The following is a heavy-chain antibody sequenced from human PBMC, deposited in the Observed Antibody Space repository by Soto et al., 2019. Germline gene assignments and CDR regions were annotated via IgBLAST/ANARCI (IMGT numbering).Heavy chain of an antibody. CDR2: ISYDGSNK. D-gene: IGHD2-21*02. Sequence: GGSLRLSCAASGFTFSSYAMHWVRQAPGKGLEWVAVISYDGSNKYYADSVKGRFTISRDNSKNTLYLQMNSLRAEDTAVYYCARGTTIVVVTDPDFDYWGQGTLVTVSS. J-gene: IGHJ4*02. CDR1: GFTFSSYA. CDR3: ARGTTIVVVTDPDFDY. V-gene: IGHV3-30-3*01.